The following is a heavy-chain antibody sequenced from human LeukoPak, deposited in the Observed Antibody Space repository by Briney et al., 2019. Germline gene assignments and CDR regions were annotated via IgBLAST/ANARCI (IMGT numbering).Heavy chain of an antibody. CDR3: AKSGLNRFDY. Sequence: EGSLRLSCAASGLTFSNYGMHWVRQAPGKGLEWVALIRYDGSNKYYADSVKGRFTISRDNSKNTLYLQMNSLRAEDTAVYYCAKSGLNRFDYWGQGTLVTVSS. V-gene: IGHV3-30*02. D-gene: IGHD2-15*01. J-gene: IGHJ4*02. CDR2: IRYDGSNK. CDR1: GLTFSNYG.